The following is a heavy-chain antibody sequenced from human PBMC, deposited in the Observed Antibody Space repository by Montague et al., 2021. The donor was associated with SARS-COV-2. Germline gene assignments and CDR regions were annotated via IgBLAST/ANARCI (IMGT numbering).Heavy chain of an antibody. D-gene: IGHD5-18*01. CDR1: GFTFSSYA. CDR3: ARDLSGYSYGFDY. J-gene: IGHJ4*02. Sequence: RLSWSASGFTFSSYAMHWVRQAPGKGLEWVAVISYDGSNKYYADSVKGRFTISRDNSKNTLYLQMNSLRAEDTAVYYCARDLSGYSYGFDYWGQGTLVTVSS. CDR2: ISYDGSNK. V-gene: IGHV3-30-3*01.